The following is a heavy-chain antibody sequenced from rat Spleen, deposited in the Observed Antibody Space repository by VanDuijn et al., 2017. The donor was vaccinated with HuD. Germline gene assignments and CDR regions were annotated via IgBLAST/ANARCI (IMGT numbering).Heavy chain of an antibody. CDR2: ISTGGGDT. CDR1: GFTFSDHY. J-gene: IGHJ4*01. CDR3: ARHHYDGYYHGPVLGVMDA. V-gene: IGHV5-25*01. Sequence: EVQLVESGGTLVQPGRSLRLSCAASGFTFSDHYVAWVRLAPMKGLEWVATISTGGGDTYYLDSVKGRFTISRDNAKSTLYLQMDSLRSEDTASYYCARHHYDGYYHGPVLGVMDAWGQGDSVTVSS. D-gene: IGHD1-12*03.